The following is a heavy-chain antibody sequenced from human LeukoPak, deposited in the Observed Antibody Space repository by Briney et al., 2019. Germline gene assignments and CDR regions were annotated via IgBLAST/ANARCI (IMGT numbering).Heavy chain of an antibody. V-gene: IGHV3-23*01. Sequence: PGGSPRLSCAASGFTFSSYAMSWVRQAPGKGLEWVSAISGSGGSTDYADSGKGRFTISRDNSKNTLYLQMNSLRAEDTAIYYCARDLNNGGYHWFDPWGQGTLVTVSS. J-gene: IGHJ5*02. CDR1: GFTFSSYA. CDR2: ISGSGGST. CDR3: ARDLNNGGYHWFDP. D-gene: IGHD1-26*01.